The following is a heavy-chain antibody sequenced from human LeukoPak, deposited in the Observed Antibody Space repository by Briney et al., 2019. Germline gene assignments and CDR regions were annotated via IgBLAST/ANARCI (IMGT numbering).Heavy chain of an antibody. D-gene: IGHD1-1*01. CDR1: GGSISSSSYY. CDR2: IYYSGST. CDR3: ARQGPFSQLEPFDY. V-gene: IGHV4-39*01. Sequence: PSETLSLTCTVSGGSISSSSYYWGWIRQPPGKGLEWIGSIYYSGSTYYNPSLKSRVTISVDTSKNQFSLKLSSVTAADTAVYYCARQGPFSQLEPFDYWGQGTLVTVSS. J-gene: IGHJ4*02.